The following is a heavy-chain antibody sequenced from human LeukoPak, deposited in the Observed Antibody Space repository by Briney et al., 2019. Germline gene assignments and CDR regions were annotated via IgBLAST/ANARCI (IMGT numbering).Heavy chain of an antibody. D-gene: IGHD6-13*01. CDR2: IYSGGST. V-gene: IGHV3-66*01. J-gene: IGHJ6*02. CDR3: ARFPGIANVLYYGMDV. CDR1: GFIVSNNY. Sequence: PGGSLRLSCAASGFIVSNNYINWVRQAPGKGLEWVSVIYSGGSTYYADSVKGRFTISRDSSKNTLYLQMNSLRVEDTAVYYCARFPGIANVLYYGMDVWGQGTTVTVSS.